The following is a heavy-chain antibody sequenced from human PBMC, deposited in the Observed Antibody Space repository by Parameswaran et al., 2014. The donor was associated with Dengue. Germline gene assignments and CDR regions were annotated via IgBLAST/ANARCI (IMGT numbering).Heavy chain of an antibody. J-gene: IGHJ6*03. Sequence: RWIRQPQEGLEWIGNQSYGSTNYNPSLKSRVTISIDTSKNQFSLKLSSVTAADTAVYYCARGSPKYCSSTSCYTWVSYYMDVWGKGTTVTVSS. D-gene: IGHD2-2*02. V-gene: IGHV4-34*01. CDR3: ARGSPKYCSSTSCYTWVSYYMDV. CDR2: QSYGST.